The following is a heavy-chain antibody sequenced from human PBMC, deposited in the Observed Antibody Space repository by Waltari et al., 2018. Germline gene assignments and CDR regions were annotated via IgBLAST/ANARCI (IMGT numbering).Heavy chain of an antibody. CDR1: GFTFSSYA. V-gene: IGHV3-23*01. D-gene: IGHD2-21*02. Sequence: EVQLLESGGGLVQPGGSLRLSCAASGFTFSSYAMSWVRQAPGKGLEWVSAISGSGGRTYYADSVKGRLTISRDNSKNTLYLQMNSLRAEDTAVYYCAKDKDMVTAPDYWGQGTLVTVSS. CDR2: ISGSGGRT. J-gene: IGHJ4*02. CDR3: AKDKDMVTAPDY.